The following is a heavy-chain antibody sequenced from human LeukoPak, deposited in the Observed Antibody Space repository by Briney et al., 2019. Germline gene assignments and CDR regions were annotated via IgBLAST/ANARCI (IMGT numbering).Heavy chain of an antibody. CDR2: MNSDGTTT. CDR3: ARGRGPYGWFDP. CDR1: GFSSSDYW. D-gene: IGHD3-10*01. J-gene: IGHJ5*02. V-gene: IGHV3-74*01. Sequence: EGSLRLSCAASGFSSSDYWMHWVRHAPGKGLVWVSRMNSDGTTTNYADSVKGRFTISRDNAKNTLYLQVNSLRAEDTAVYYCARGRGPYGWFDPWGQGTLVTVSS.